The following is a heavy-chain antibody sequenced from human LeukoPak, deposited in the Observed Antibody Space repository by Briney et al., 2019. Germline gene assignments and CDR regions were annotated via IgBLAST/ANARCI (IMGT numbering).Heavy chain of an antibody. CDR2: INHSGNA. V-gene: IGHV4-34*01. Sequence: SETLSLTCGVYGGSFSGHYWTWIRQPPGKGLEWIGEINHSGNANYNPSLKSRVTTSVDTSKNQFSLRLTSVTAADTAVYYCARGLIRYYSGSGTSGISDYWGQGTLVTVSS. CDR1: GGSFSGHY. J-gene: IGHJ4*02. D-gene: IGHD3-10*01. CDR3: ARGLIRYYSGSGTSGISDY.